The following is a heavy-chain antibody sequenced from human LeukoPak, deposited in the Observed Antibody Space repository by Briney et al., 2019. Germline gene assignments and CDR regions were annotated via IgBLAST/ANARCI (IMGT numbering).Heavy chain of an antibody. CDR2: ISSSGSTI. Sequence: PGGSLRLSCAASGFTFSSYEMNWVRQAPGKGLEWVSYISSSGSTIYYADSVKGRFTISRDNSKNTLYLEMNSLRAEDTAVYYCAKDSSSYDRGYMDVWGKGTTVTISS. CDR3: AKDSSSYDRGYMDV. CDR1: GFTFSSYE. V-gene: IGHV3-48*03. D-gene: IGHD3-16*01. J-gene: IGHJ6*03.